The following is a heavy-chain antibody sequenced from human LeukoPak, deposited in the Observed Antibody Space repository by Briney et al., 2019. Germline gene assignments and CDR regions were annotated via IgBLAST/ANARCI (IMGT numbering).Heavy chain of an antibody. V-gene: IGHV1-2*02. CDR2: INPNSGGT. CDR3: ARDWGASSSWYFDY. D-gene: IGHD6-13*01. CDR1: GYTFTGYY. Sequence: GASVKVSCKASGYTFTGYYIHWVRQAPGQGLEWMGWINPNSGGTNYAQKFQGRVTVTRDTSISTAYMELSRLRSDDTAVYYCARDWGASSSWYFDYWGQGTLVTVSS. J-gene: IGHJ4*02.